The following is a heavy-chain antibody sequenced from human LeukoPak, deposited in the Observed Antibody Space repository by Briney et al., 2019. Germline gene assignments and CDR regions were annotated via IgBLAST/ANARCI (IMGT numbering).Heavy chain of an antibody. CDR2: MNPNSGNT. V-gene: IGHV1-8*01. CDR1: GYTFTSYD. D-gene: IGHD3-3*01. Sequence: GASVKVSCKASGYTFTSYDINWVRQATGQGLEWMGWMNPNSGNTGYAQKFQGRVTMTRNTSISTAYMELSSLRSEDTAVYYCARGLNYDFWSGYLWNYYYGMDVWGQVTTVTVSS. CDR3: ARGLNYDFWSGYLWNYYYGMDV. J-gene: IGHJ6*02.